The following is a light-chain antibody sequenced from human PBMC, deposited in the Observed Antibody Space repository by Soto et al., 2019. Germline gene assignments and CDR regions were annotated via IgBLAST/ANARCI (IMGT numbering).Light chain of an antibody. CDR1: SSDIGVYNY. CDR3: SSYTTSNTYV. Sequence: LTQPASVSGSPGQSITFSCTGTSSDIGVYNYVSWYQQHPGKAPKLMIYEVNNRPSGVSNRFSGSKSGNTASLTISGLQAEDEADYYCSSYTTSNTYVFGTGTKSPS. V-gene: IGLV2-14*01. J-gene: IGLJ1*01. CDR2: EVN.